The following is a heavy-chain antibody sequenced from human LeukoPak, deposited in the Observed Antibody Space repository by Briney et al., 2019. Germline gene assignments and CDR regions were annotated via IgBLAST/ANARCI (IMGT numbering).Heavy chain of an antibody. D-gene: IGHD6-13*01. V-gene: IGHV1-69*05. CDR2: IIPIFGTA. Sequence: GASVKVSCKASGGAFSSYAISWVRQAPGQGLEWMGGIIPIFGTANYAQNFQGRVTITRDTSATTAYMELSSLRSEDTAVYYCARTTRSWYEDNDAFDIWGQGTTVTVSS. CDR1: GGAFSSYA. J-gene: IGHJ3*02. CDR3: ARTTRSWYEDNDAFDI.